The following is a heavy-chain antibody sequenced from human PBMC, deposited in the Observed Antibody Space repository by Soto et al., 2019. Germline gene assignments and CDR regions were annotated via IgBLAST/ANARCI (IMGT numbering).Heavy chain of an antibody. D-gene: IGHD2-15*01. Sequence: GASVKVSCKASGGTFSSYTISWVRQAPGQGLEWMGRIIPILGIANYAQKFQGRVTITADKSTSTAYMELSSLRSEDTVVYYCARDSEYCSGGSCYNYWGQGTLVTVSS. V-gene: IGHV1-69*04. CDR3: ARDSEYCSGGSCYNY. CDR1: GGTFSSYT. J-gene: IGHJ4*02. CDR2: IIPILGIA.